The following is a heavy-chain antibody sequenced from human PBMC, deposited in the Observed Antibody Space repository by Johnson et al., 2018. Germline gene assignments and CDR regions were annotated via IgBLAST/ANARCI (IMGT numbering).Heavy chain of an antibody. CDR2: IIPVFGTG. CDR1: GHTISNYV. D-gene: IGHD6-19*01. J-gene: IGHJ3*02. Sequence: QVQLVQSGAEVKKPGSSVKVSCKASGHTISNYVISWVRQAPGQGLEWMGGIIPVFGTGKYAQKFQGRVTITADASTSTVYMEMSSLRSDDTAVYYCSRPSPPHNSGWSGDAFDIWGQGTMVTVSS. CDR3: SRPSPPHNSGWSGDAFDI. V-gene: IGHV1-69*12.